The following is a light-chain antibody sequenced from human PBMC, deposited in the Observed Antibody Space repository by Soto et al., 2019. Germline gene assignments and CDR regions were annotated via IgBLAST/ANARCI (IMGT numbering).Light chain of an antibody. CDR2: WAS. Sequence: DIVMTQSPDSLAVSLGERATINCKSSQSVLYSSNNKNYLAWYQQKPGQPPKLLIYWASTRESGVHDRFSGSGSGTDFTLTISSLQAEDVAVYYCKQYYSTLLTFGGGTKVDIK. CDR3: KQYYSTLLT. J-gene: IGKJ4*01. V-gene: IGKV4-1*01. CDR1: QSVLYSSNNKNY.